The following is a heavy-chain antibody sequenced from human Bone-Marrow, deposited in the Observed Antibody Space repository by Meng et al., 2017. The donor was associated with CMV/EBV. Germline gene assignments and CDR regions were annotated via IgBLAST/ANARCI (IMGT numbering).Heavy chain of an antibody. Sequence: ASVKVSCKASGYTFTSYYMHWVRQAPGQGLEWMGIINPSGGSTSYAQKFQGRVTMTRDTSTSTVYMELSSLRSEDTAVYYCARSWGTLGYSGSYLSPFDPWGQGPRVTGSS. D-gene: IGHD1-26*01. CDR1: GYTFTSYY. CDR3: ARSWGTLGYSGSYLSPFDP. CDR2: INPSGGST. V-gene: IGHV1-46*01. J-gene: IGHJ5*02.